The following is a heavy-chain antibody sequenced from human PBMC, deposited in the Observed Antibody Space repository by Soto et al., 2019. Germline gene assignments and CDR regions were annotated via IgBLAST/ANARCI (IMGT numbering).Heavy chain of an antibody. CDR2: ISYDGSNK. V-gene: IGHV3-30*18. Sequence: GGSLRLSCAASGFTFSSYGMHWVRQAPGKGLEWVAVISYDGSNKYYADSVKGRFTISRDNSKNTLYLQMNSLRAEDTAVYYCAKDQALTIVATDVGYYYYGMDVWGQGTTVTVSS. CDR1: GFTFSSYG. J-gene: IGHJ6*02. D-gene: IGHD5-12*01. CDR3: AKDQALTIVATDVGYYYYGMDV.